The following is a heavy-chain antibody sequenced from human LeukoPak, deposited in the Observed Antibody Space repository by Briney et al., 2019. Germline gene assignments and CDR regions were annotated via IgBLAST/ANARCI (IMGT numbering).Heavy chain of an antibody. V-gene: IGHV3-30*03. CDR3: TTPSSYGDYVYPEFDY. CDR2: ISYDGSNK. CDR1: GFTFSSYG. Sequence: GGSLRLSCAASGFTFSSYGMHWVRQAPGKGLEWVAVISYDGSNKYYADSVKGRFTISRDNSKNTLYLQMNSLRAEDTAVYYCTTPSSYGDYVYPEFDYWGQGTLVTVSS. J-gene: IGHJ4*02. D-gene: IGHD4-17*01.